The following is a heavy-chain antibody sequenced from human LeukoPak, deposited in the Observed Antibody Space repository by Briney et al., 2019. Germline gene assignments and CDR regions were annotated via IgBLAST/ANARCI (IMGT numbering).Heavy chain of an antibody. J-gene: IGHJ4*02. Sequence: GGSLRLSCASSGFTFGDYPMHWVRQAPGKGLEWVSGISWDSGSIAYADSVKGRFTISRDNAKNSLFLQMNSLRAEDTALYYCTKGPGDYWGQGTLVTVSS. CDR2: ISWDSGSI. CDR3: TKGPGDY. CDR1: GFTFGDYP. V-gene: IGHV3-9*01.